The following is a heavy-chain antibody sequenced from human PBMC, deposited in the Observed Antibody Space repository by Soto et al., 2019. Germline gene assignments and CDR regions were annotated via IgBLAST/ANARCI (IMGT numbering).Heavy chain of an antibody. CDR2: IKNKNDGGTT. CDR1: GFGLKNAW. J-gene: IGHJ4*01. D-gene: IGHD3-10*01. Sequence: EAELVESGGGLVKPGGSLTWSGAASGFGLKNAWMNWVRQAPGKGLEWVGGIKNKNDGGTTDYAAFVQGRFTISRDAPENTLYLHMTGLKTEDTAVYFCTGLWFGEIYNYWGQGSLVTVSS. CDR3: TGLWFGEIYNY. V-gene: IGHV3-15*07.